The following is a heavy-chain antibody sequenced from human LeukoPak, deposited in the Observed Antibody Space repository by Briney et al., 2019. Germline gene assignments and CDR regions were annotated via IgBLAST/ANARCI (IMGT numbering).Heavy chain of an antibody. CDR1: GASISSYY. CDR2: ISHYGST. CDR3: TRRGAVYWYFDL. V-gene: IGHV4-59*08. J-gene: IGHJ2*01. D-gene: IGHD3-16*01. Sequence: SETLSLTCTVSGASISSYYWSWLRQPPGKGPEWIGYISHYGSTNYNPPLKSRVIISVDTSTNQLSLKMNSVTAADTAVYYCTRRGAVYWYFDLWGRGTLVTVSS.